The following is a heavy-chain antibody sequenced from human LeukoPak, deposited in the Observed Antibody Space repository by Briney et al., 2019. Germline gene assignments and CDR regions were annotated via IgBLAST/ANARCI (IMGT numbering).Heavy chain of an antibody. V-gene: IGHV3-48*03. Sequence: GGSLRLSCAASGFTFSSYEMNWVRQAPGKGLEWVSYISSSGSTIYYADSVKGRFTISRDNAKNSLYLQMNSLRAEDTAVYYCARDTYYYDSRGYYSWGQGTLVTVSS. CDR2: ISSSGSTI. J-gene: IGHJ4*02. CDR1: GFTFSSYE. CDR3: ARDTYYYDSRGYYS. D-gene: IGHD3-22*01.